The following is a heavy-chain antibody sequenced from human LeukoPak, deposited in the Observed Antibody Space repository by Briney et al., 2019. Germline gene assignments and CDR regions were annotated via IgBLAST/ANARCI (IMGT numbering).Heavy chain of an antibody. J-gene: IGHJ4*02. Sequence: ASVKVSCKASGYIFTGYYMHWVRQAPGQGLEWMGWINPNSGGTNYAQKFQGRVTMTRDTSISTAYMELSRLRSDDTAVYYCASERAPGIAVAGADYWGQGTLVTVSS. CDR3: ASERAPGIAVAGADY. V-gene: IGHV1-2*02. CDR2: INPNSGGT. CDR1: GYIFTGYY. D-gene: IGHD6-19*01.